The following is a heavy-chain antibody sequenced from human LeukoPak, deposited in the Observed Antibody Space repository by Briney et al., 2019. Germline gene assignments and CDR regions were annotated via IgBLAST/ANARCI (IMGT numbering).Heavy chain of an antibody. Sequence: PGGSLRLSCAASGFTFSSYVMHWVRQAPGKGLEYVSAISSNGRSTYYANSVKGRFTISRDNSKNTLYLQMNSLRADDTAVYYCARSLEAGYSSSWYWGYWGQGTLVTVSS. D-gene: IGHD6-13*01. J-gene: IGHJ4*02. V-gene: IGHV3-64*01. CDR2: ISSNGRST. CDR1: GFTFSSYV. CDR3: ARSLEAGYSSSWYWGY.